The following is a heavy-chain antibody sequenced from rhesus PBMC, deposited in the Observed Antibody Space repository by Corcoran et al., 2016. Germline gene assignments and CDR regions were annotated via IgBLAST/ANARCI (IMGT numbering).Heavy chain of an antibody. CDR1: GGSISSSY. CDR3: ARSYSGSYFLPY. D-gene: IGHD3-16*01. CDR2: IYGSGSNT. Sequence: QLQLQESGPGLVKPSETLSVTCAVSGGSISSSYWCWIRQAPGKGLEWIGYIYGSGSNTNYNPSLKNRVTISKDTSKNQFSLKLSSVTAADTAVYYCARSYSGSYFLPYWGQGVLVTVSS. V-gene: IGHV4-169*01. J-gene: IGHJ4*01.